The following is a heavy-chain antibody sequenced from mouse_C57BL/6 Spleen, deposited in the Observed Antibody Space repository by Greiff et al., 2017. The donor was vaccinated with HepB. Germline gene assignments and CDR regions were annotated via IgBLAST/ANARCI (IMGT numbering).Heavy chain of an antibody. CDR1: GFNIKDDY. D-gene: IGHD2-5*01. V-gene: IGHV14-4*01. J-gene: IGHJ3*01. CDR3: TTNSNYVRFAY. Sequence: EVQLQASGAELVRPGASVKLSCTASGFNIKDDYMHWVKQRPEQGLEWIGWIDPENGDTEYASKFQGKATITADTSSNTAYLQLSSLTSEDTAVYYCTTNSNYVRFAYWGQGTLVTVSA. CDR2: IDPENGDT.